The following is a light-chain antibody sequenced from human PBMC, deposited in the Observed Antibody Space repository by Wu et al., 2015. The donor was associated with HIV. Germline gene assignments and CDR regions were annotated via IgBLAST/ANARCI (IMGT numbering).Light chain of an antibody. Sequence: EIVLTQSPATLSLSPGERATLSCRASQSVSRYLAWYQQKPGQAPRLLIYDSSNRATGIPARFSGSGSGTDFTLTISSLEPEDFAVYYCQQYNDWPRTFGQGTKVEIK. CDR1: QSVSRY. CDR3: QQYNDWPRT. CDR2: DSS. J-gene: IGKJ1*01. V-gene: IGKV3-11*01.